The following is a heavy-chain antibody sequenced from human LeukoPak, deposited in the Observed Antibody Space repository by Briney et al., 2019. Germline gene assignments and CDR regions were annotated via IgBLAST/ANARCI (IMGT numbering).Heavy chain of an antibody. V-gene: IGHV3-33*01. D-gene: IGHD2-21*02. CDR2: LWYDGSNK. J-gene: IGHJ4*02. CDR3: ARDLHCGGDCYSYYFDY. Sequence: GSLRLSCAASGFTFSSYGMHWVRQAPGKGLEWVAVLWYDGSNKYYADCVKGRFTISRDNSKNTLYLQMNSLRAEDTAVYYCARDLHCGGDCYSYYFDYWGQGTLVTVSS. CDR1: GFTFSSYG.